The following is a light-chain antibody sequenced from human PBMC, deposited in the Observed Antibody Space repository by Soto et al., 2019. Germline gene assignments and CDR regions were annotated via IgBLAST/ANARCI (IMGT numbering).Light chain of an antibody. V-gene: IGKV3-20*01. CDR3: HQYGSSPWT. CDR2: GAS. CDR1: QTVSIAR. J-gene: IGKJ1*01. Sequence: EILLTQSPGTLSLSKEEIATLSCRASQTVSIARLAWFQQKPGQAPRLLIYGASSRAPGIPDRFSGSGSETDFTLTITRLESEDFAVYSCHQYGSSPWTFGQGTKVDIK.